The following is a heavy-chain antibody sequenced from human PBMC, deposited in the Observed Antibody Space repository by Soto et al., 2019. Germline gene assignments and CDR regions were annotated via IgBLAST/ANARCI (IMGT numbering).Heavy chain of an antibody. D-gene: IGHD3-10*01. Sequence: QVQLQESGPGLVKPSQTLSLNCSVSGVSINSGDYYWSWIRQHAGQGLEWIGYIFYSGTTFYNPSLKSRVTISIDASKNQFSLEMSSVTAAATAVYYCAKVRGQAFDIRGQGTMVTVSS. J-gene: IGHJ3*02. CDR2: IFYSGTT. V-gene: IGHV4-31*03. CDR3: AKVRGQAFDI. CDR1: GVSINSGDYY.